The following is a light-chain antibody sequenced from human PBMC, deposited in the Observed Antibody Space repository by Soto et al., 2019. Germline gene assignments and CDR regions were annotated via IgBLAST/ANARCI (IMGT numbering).Light chain of an antibody. V-gene: IGLV2-8*01. CDR3: SSNAGSNNPDV. Sequence: QSALTQPPSASGSPGQSVTISCTGTSSDVGGYNFVSWYQQHPGKAPKLMIYEVSKRPSGVPDRFSGSKSGNTASLTVSGLQAEDEAEYYCSSNAGSNNPDVFGTGTKVTVL. CDR1: SSDVGGYNF. J-gene: IGLJ1*01. CDR2: EVS.